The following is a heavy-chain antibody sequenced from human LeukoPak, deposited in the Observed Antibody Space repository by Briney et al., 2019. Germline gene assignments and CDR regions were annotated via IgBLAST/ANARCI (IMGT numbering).Heavy chain of an antibody. V-gene: IGHV1-69*13. D-gene: IGHD5-18*01. Sequence: SVKVSCKASGGTFSSYAISWVRQAPGQGLEWMGGIIPIFGTANYAQKFQGRVTITADESTSTAYMELSSLRSEDTAVYYCAEGGYSYGQRGVYYFDYWGQGTLVTVSS. J-gene: IGHJ4*02. CDR2: IIPIFGTA. CDR3: AEGGYSYGQRGVYYFDY. CDR1: GGTFSSYA.